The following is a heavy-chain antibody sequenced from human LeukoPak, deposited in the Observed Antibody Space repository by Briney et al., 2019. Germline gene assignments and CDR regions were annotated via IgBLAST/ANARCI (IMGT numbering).Heavy chain of an antibody. Sequence: GGSLRLSCAASGFTFSSYGMSWVRQAPGKGLEWVSAISGSGGSTYYADSVRGRFTISRDNSKNTLYLQMNSLRAEDTAVYYCAKDLRHYYGSGSNFDYWGQGTLVTVSS. CDR1: GFTFSSYG. V-gene: IGHV3-23*01. CDR2: ISGSGGST. D-gene: IGHD3-10*01. J-gene: IGHJ4*02. CDR3: AKDLRHYYGSGSNFDY.